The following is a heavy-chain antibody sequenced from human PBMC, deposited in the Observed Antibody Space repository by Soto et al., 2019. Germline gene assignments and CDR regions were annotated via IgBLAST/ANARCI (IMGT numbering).Heavy chain of an antibody. CDR1: GYTFTSYA. V-gene: IGHV1-18*04. J-gene: IGHJ5*02. CDR3: ARVVGGIPVAGSWNWFDP. CDR2: ISTYNGNT. Sequence: ASVKVSCKASGYTFTSYALSWVRHAPGQGLEWMGWISTYNGNTNYAQNLQGRVTMTTDISTNTAYMELRSLRSDDAAVYYCARVVGGIPVAGSWNWFDPWGQGTLVTVSS. D-gene: IGHD6-19*01.